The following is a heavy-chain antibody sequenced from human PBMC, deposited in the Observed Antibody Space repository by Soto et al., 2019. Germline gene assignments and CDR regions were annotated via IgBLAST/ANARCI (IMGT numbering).Heavy chain of an antibody. J-gene: IGHJ4*02. CDR3: AKSSGYHLPWD. Sequence: GALRLSCAASGFTFSTDAMTWVRQAPGKGLEWVSTITTTGGSTYYADSVKGRFTISRANSKNTLYLQMNSLRAEDTAVYYCAKSSGYHLPWDWGQGTLVTVSS. CDR1: GFTFSTDA. V-gene: IGHV3-23*01. D-gene: IGHD5-18*01. CDR2: ITTTGGST.